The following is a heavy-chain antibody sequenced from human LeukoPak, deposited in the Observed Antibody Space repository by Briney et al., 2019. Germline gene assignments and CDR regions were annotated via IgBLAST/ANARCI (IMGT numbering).Heavy chain of an antibody. Sequence: GGSLRLSCAVSGFTFSSYRLSWVRQAPGKGLEWVSSISTSSSSKYYADSVKGRFTVSRDNAKNSLDLQMNSLRAEDTAVYYCARWDDLFLIDFWGQGTLVTVSS. J-gene: IGHJ4*02. D-gene: IGHD3-9*01. CDR2: ISTSSSSK. CDR1: GFTFSSYR. V-gene: IGHV3-21*01. CDR3: ARWDDLFLIDF.